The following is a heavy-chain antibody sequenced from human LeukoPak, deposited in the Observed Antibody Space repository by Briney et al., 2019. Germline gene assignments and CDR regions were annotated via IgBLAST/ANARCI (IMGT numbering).Heavy chain of an antibody. CDR2: ISPSGGIT. J-gene: IGHJ4*02. D-gene: IGHD1-1*01. CDR3: AKDLTNWNDGTYFDY. Sequence: GGTLRLSCAASGFTFSSHGMNWVRQAPGKGLEWVSGISPSGGITYYTDSVKGRFTISRDNSKNTQSLQMNSLRAEDTAVYYCAKDLTNWNDGTYFDYWGQGTLVTVSS. V-gene: IGHV3-23*01. CDR1: GFTFSSHG.